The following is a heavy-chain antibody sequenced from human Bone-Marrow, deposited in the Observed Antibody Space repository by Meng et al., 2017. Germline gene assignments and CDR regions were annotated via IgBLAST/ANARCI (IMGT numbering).Heavy chain of an antibody. CDR2: MSGHTDNT. CDR1: GYTFTSFD. CDR3: ARRARFDVWSGYPSEFDL. Sequence: ASVKVSCKASGYTFTSFDVSWVRQAPGQGLEWMGWMSGHTDNTGYAQKFQGRVSMTRDTSISSAYLELSSLKSEDTAVYYCARRARFDVWSGYPSEFDLWGQGTLVTVSS. V-gene: IGHV1-8*01. J-gene: IGHJ4*02. D-gene: IGHD3-3*01.